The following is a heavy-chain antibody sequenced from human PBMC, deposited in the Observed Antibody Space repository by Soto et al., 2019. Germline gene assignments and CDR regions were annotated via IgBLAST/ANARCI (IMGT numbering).Heavy chain of an antibody. CDR2: IYSGGST. V-gene: IGHV3-66*01. J-gene: IGHJ4*02. CDR3: ARDPWAADY. Sequence: GGSLRLSCAASGFTASTKYMSWVRQAPGKGLEWVSVIYSGGSTFYADSVRGRFTISRDNSKNTVNLQMNSLRAEDTAVYYCARDPWAADYWGQGTLVTVSS. CDR1: GFTASTKY. D-gene: IGHD3-16*01.